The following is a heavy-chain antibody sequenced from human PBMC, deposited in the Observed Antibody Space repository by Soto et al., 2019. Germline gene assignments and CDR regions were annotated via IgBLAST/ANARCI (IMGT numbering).Heavy chain of an antibody. V-gene: IGHV3-48*01. CDR3: ASGESRSRSPWFDY. D-gene: IGHD4-17*01. CDR1: GFTFSDYS. J-gene: IGHJ4*02. Sequence: EVQLVESGGGLVQPGGSLRLSCAASGFTFSDYSMNWVRQAPGKGLEWLGYISKDNRPAYYADSVKGRFTVTRDNAKNSVYLQMNGLSAEDTALYYCASGESRSRSPWFDYWGQGTLVTVSS. CDR2: ISKDNRPA.